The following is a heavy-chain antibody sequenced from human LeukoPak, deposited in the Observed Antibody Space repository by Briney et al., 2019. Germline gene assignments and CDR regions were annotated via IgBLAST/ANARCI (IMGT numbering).Heavy chain of an antibody. J-gene: IGHJ4*02. CDR1: GFTFRSNA. D-gene: IGHD6-25*01. V-gene: IGHV3-23*01. Sequence: GGSLRLSCTDSGFTFRSNAMSWVRQAPGKGLEWVSAISGSGGSTHYADSVKGRFTISRDNSKNTLYMQMNSLRTADTAVYYCAKGGVAAARDYWGQGTLVTVSS. CDR3: AKGGVAAARDY. CDR2: ISGSGGST.